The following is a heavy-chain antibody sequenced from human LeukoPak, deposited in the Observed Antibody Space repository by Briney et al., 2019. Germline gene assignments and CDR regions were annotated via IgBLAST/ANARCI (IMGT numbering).Heavy chain of an antibody. CDR2: IYHSGST. CDR1: GYSISSGYY. Sequence: SETLSLTCAVSGYSISSGYYWGWIRQPPGKGLEWIGSIYHSGSTYYNPSLKSRVTISVDTSKNQFSLKLSSVTAADTAVYYCARLGCSSTSCYSFDYWGQGTLVTLSS. V-gene: IGHV4-38-2*01. J-gene: IGHJ4*02. D-gene: IGHD2-2*01. CDR3: ARLGCSSTSCYSFDY.